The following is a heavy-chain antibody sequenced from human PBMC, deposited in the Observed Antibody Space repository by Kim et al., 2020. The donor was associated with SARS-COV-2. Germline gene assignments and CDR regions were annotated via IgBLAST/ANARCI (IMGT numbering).Heavy chain of an antibody. CDR2: VSPLTGAT. CDR3: VRDLDGTWSLDY. V-gene: IGHV1-46*01. J-gene: IGHJ4*02. Sequence: ASVKVSCKASGYTFTTHWMHWVRQAPGEGPEWMGIVSPLTGATTYAQKFQGRVTLTSDTSTYTVYMELSELKSDDTAVYYCVRDLDGTWSLDYWGQGTLVTVSS. CDR1: GYTFTTHW. D-gene: IGHD6-13*01.